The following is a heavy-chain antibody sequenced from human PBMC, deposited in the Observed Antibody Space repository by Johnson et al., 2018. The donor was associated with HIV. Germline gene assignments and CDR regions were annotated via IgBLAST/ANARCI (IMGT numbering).Heavy chain of an antibody. V-gene: IGHV3-30*02. Sequence: QMQLVESGGGVVQPGGSLKLSCAASGFNFSKYGMHWVRQAPGKGLEWVAFIRYDGSKKYYEDSVKGRFTISRDNSKNTLYLQMSSLRPEDTAVHYCAKDGYRAALDVWGQGTTVTVSS. CDR2: IRYDGSKK. J-gene: IGHJ3*01. D-gene: IGHD5-24*01. CDR1: GFNFSKYG. CDR3: AKDGYRAALDV.